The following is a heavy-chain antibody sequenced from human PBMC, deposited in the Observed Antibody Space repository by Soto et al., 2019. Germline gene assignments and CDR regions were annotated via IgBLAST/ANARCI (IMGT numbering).Heavy chain of an antibody. Sequence: GASVKVSCKASGGTFSSYGISWVRQAPGQGLEWMGGIIPNSGGTNYAQKFQGRVTMTADTSISTAYMELSRLRSDDTAVYYCSTGTTPRYYYGMDVWGQGTTVTVSS. D-gene: IGHD1-1*01. J-gene: IGHJ6*02. CDR2: IIPNSGGT. CDR3: STGTTPRYYYGMDV. V-gene: IGHV1-2*02. CDR1: GGTFSSYG.